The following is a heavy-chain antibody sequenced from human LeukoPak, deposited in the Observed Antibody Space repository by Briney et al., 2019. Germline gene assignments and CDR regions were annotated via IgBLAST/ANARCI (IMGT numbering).Heavy chain of an antibody. V-gene: IGHV3-48*03. CDR2: ISGSGSTI. J-gene: IGHJ3*02. D-gene: IGHD3-10*01. CDR1: GFTFSAYE. Sequence: PGGSLRLSCAASGFTFSAYEMNWVRQAPGKGLEWGSYISGSGSTIYYADSVKGRFTISRDNAKNSLYLQMNSLRAEDTAVYYCARDSVIRGVIRESGSAFDIWGQGTMVTVSS. CDR3: ARDSVIRGVIRESGSAFDI.